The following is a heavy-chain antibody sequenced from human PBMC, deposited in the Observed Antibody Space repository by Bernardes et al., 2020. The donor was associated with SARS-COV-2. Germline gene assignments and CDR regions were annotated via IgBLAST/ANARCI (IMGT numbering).Heavy chain of an antibody. CDR2: ISGSGGST. Sequence: GGSLRLSCAASGFTFSNFAMNWVRQAPGKGLEWVSVISGSGGSTYYADSVKGRFTISRDNSKNTVYLQMNSLRAEDTAVYYCGKDRLGSIAAEVDYWGLGTLVTVSS. J-gene: IGHJ4*02. CDR3: GKDRLGSIAAEVDY. V-gene: IGHV3-23*01. D-gene: IGHD6-13*01. CDR1: GFTFSNFA.